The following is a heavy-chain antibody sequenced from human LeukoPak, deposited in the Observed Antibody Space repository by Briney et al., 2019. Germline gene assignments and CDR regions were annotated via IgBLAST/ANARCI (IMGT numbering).Heavy chain of an antibody. Sequence: SETLSLTCTVSGGSISSFNYYWAWIRQPPGNGLEWIGSIYYSGSTYYNPSLKSRVTISVDTSKNQFSLTLNSVTAADTAVYYCAKDTSMANFDSWGQGTLLSVSS. V-gene: IGHV4-39*07. CDR3: AKDTSMANFDS. CDR2: IYYSGST. CDR1: GGSISSFNYY. J-gene: IGHJ4*02. D-gene: IGHD5-18*01.